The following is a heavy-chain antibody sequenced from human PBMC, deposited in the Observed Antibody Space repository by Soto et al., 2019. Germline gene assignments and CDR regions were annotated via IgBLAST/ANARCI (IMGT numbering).Heavy chain of an antibody. CDR1: GFTFSSYA. Sequence: GSLRLSCAASGFTFSSYAMHWVRQAPGKGLEWVAVISYDGSNKYYADSVKGRFTISRDNSKNTLYLQMNSLRTEDTAVYYCARPLWRDDYNWEYFDLWGRGTLVTVPS. V-gene: IGHV3-30-3*01. D-gene: IGHD1-1*01. CDR2: ISYDGSNK. J-gene: IGHJ2*01. CDR3: ARPLWRDDYNWEYFDL.